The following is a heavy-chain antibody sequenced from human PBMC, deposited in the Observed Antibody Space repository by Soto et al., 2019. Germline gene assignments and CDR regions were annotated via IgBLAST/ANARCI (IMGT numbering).Heavy chain of an antibody. Sequence: QSQTLSLTCAISGDSVSSNSAAWNWIRQSPSRGLEWLGRTYYRSKWYNDYAVSVKSRITINPDTSKNQFSLQLNSVTPEDTAVYYCARVQAVAGTKAYYFDYWGQGTLVTVSS. J-gene: IGHJ4*02. D-gene: IGHD6-19*01. CDR2: TYYRSKWYN. V-gene: IGHV6-1*01. CDR3: ARVQAVAGTKAYYFDY. CDR1: GDSVSSNSAA.